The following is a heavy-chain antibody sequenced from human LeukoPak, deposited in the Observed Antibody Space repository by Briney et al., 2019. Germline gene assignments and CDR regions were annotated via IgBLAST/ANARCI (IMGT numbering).Heavy chain of an antibody. Sequence: PGGSLRLSCAASGFTFSRNSMNWVRQAPGKGLEWVSSIGSSSSSYIYYGDSVKGRFTISGDNAKNSLYLQMNSLRAEDTAVYYCARGLYGEDAFDIWGQGTMVTVSS. CDR1: GFTFSRNS. CDR2: IGSSSSSYI. J-gene: IGHJ3*02. V-gene: IGHV3-21*01. D-gene: IGHD3-10*01. CDR3: ARGLYGEDAFDI.